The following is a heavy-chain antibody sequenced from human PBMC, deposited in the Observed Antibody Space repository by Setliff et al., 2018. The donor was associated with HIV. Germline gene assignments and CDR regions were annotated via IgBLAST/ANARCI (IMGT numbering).Heavy chain of an antibody. CDR3: ARDDPLYYDSSGYYYVVAFDI. CDR1: GYTFTSYG. V-gene: IGHV1-18*01. D-gene: IGHD3-22*01. J-gene: IGHJ3*02. CDR2: ISAYNGNT. Sequence: ASVKVSCKASGYTFTSYGISWVRQAPGQGLEWMGWISAYNGNTNYAPKLQGRVTMTTDTSTSTAYMELRSLRADDTAVSYCARDDPLYYDSSGYYYVVAFDIWGQGTMVTVSS.